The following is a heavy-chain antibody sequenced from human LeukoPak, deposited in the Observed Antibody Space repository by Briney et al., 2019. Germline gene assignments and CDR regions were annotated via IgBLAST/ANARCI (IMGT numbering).Heavy chain of an antibody. V-gene: IGHV3-21*01. J-gene: IGHJ3*02. D-gene: IGHD3-10*01. CDR2: ISTSSTYI. CDR1: GFTFSDYS. CDR3: AKDFGEAAFDI. Sequence: GGSLRLSCAASGFTFSDYSINWVRQAPGKGLEWVSSISTSSTYIYYADSVKGRFTISRDNAKNSLYLQMNSLRAEDTAVYYCAKDFGEAAFDIWGQGTMVTVSS.